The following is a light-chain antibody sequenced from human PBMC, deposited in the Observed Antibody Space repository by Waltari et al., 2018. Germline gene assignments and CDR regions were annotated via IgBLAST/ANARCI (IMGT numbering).Light chain of an antibody. CDR2: TTS. J-gene: IGKJ2*01. CDR1: QSVSSSH. Sequence: ETVLTQSPGTLSLSPGERATLPCRASQSVSSSHLAWYQQKPGPAPRVLIYTTSNRATGIPDRFSGSGSGTDFTLTISRLEAEDFAVYYCQKYGGSPPYTFGLGTKLEIK. CDR3: QKYGGSPPYT. V-gene: IGKV3-20*01.